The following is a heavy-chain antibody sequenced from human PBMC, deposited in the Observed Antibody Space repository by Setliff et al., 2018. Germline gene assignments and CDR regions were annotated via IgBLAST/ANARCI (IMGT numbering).Heavy chain of an antibody. CDR3: ARSPSSGAYWNPRPFYSDY. V-gene: IGHV4-61*09. CDR1: GASIASGGFY. Sequence: SETLSLTCSVSGASIASGGFYWTWIRQPAGKGLEWIGHISPSGSNTYNPSVKSRVTISLDTSKNHFSLKLDSVTVADTALYYCARSPSSGAYWNPRPFYSDYWARGTLVTVSS. CDR2: ISPSGSN. D-gene: IGHD1-26*01. J-gene: IGHJ4*02.